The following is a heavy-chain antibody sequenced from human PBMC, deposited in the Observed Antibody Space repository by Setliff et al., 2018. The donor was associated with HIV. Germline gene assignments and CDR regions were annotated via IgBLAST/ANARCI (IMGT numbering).Heavy chain of an antibody. V-gene: IGHV4-39*01. D-gene: IGHD3-10*01. CDR3: GRHGGWSGGSEYFQH. J-gene: IGHJ1*01. CDR2: LNGSGNT. Sequence: PSETLSLTCIVSGGSLSSTSYYWGWIRQHPGRGLKWIGSLNGSGNTFYNPSLKNRVTIYVYTSKNHFSLSVNSVTAADTADYYCGRHGGWSGGSEYFQHWGQGTLVTVSS. CDR1: GGSLSSTSYY.